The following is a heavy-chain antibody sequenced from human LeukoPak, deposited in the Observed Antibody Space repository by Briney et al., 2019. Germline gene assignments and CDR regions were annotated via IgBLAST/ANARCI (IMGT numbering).Heavy chain of an antibody. D-gene: IGHD4-23*01. CDR3: ARRAVVVTPDAFAI. CDR1: GGSISRYY. V-gene: IGHV4-59*01. CDR2: IYYSGST. Sequence: SETLSLTCTVSGGSISRYYCSWIRQPPGKGLEWIGYIYYSGSTNYNPYLKSRVTISVDTSKNQFSLKLSSVTAADTAVYYCARRAVVVTPDAFAIWGQGTLVTVSS. J-gene: IGHJ3*02.